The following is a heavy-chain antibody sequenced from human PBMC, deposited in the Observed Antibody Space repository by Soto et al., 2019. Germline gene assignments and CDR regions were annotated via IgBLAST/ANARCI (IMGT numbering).Heavy chain of an antibody. CDR2: IIPIFGPA. CDR3: GTGSSWTKVES. D-gene: IGHD6-13*01. J-gene: IGHJ4*02. Sequence: QVQLVQSGAEVKKPGSSVKVSCKASGGTLSRSAISWVRQAPGQGLECMGGIIPIFGPAIYAQKFRGRVSIIADESTRPAYREMSSLRSEDTAVYYCGTGSSWTKVESWGQGTLVTVSS. V-gene: IGHV1-69*01. CDR1: GGTLSRSA.